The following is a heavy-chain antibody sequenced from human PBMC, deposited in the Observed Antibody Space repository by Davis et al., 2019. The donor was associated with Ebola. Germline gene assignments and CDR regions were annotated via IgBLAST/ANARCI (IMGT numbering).Heavy chain of an antibody. D-gene: IGHD2-15*01. J-gene: IGHJ4*02. CDR1: GYTLTDLS. V-gene: IGHV1-24*01. CDR2: FDPEDGET. CDR3: ATDRGAATPFDY. Sequence: ASVKVSCKVSGYTLTDLSMHWVRQAPGKGLEWMGGFDPEDGETIYAQKFQGRVTMTEDTSTDTAYMELSSLRSEGTAVYYCATDRGAATPFDYWGQGTLVTVSS.